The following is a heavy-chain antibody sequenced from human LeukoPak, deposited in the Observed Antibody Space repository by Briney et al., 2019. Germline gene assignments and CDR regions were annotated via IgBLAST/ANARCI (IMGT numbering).Heavy chain of an antibody. V-gene: IGHV1-69*04. CDR1: GGTFSSYA. D-gene: IGHD3-10*01. CDR3: ARARITMVRGVINGMDV. Sequence: GSSVKVSCRASGGTFSSYAISWVRQAPGQGLEWMGRIIPILGIANYAQKFQGRATITADKSTSTAYMELSSLRSEDTAVYYCARARITMVRGVINGMDVWGQGTTVTVSS. J-gene: IGHJ6*02. CDR2: IIPILGIA.